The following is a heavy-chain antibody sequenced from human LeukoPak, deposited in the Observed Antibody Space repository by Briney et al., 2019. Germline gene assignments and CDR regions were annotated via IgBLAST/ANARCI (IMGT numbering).Heavy chain of an antibody. Sequence: GASVKVSCKASGGTFSSYAISWVRQAPGQGLEWMGRIIPIFGIANYAQKFQGRATITADKSTSTAYMELSSLRSEDTAVYYCARSNIVVVPAARSSDAFDIWGQGTMVTVSS. CDR2: IIPIFGIA. J-gene: IGHJ3*02. CDR1: GGTFSSYA. D-gene: IGHD2-2*01. CDR3: ARSNIVVVPAARSSDAFDI. V-gene: IGHV1-69*04.